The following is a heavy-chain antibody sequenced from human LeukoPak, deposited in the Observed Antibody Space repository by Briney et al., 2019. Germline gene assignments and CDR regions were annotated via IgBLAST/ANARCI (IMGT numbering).Heavy chain of an antibody. D-gene: IGHD1-26*01. CDR3: AKYPGGFTGIVNYYHMDV. Sequence: PGGSLRLSCAASGFTFSSYAMSWVRQAPGKGLEWVSTISGSGGSTYYADSVKGRVTISRDNSKNTLYLQMDSLRAEDTALYYCAKYPGGFTGIVNYYHMDVWGKGTTVTVSS. J-gene: IGHJ6*03. CDR2: ISGSGGST. V-gene: IGHV3-23*01. CDR1: GFTFSSYA.